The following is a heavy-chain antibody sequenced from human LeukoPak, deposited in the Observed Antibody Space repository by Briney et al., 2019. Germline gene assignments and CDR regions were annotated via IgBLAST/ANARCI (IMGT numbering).Heavy chain of an antibody. CDR3: ASFSGSYRKGDY. Sequence: ASVKVSCKASGYTFTGYYMHWVRQAPGQGLEWMGWINPNSGGTNYAQKFQGRITMTRDTSISTAYMELSRLRSDDTAVYYCASFSGSYRKGDYWGQGTLVTVSS. V-gene: IGHV1-2*02. D-gene: IGHD1-26*01. CDR2: INPNSGGT. J-gene: IGHJ4*02. CDR1: GYTFTGYY.